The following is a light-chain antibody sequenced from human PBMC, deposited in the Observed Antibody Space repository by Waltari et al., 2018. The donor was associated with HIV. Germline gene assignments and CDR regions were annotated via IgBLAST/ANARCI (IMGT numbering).Light chain of an antibody. CDR2: GNR. V-gene: IGLV1-40*01. CDR1: SSNIGAGYD. CDR3: QSYDSDLSSWF. Sequence: QSVLTQSPSVSGAPGQRVTISCTGSSSNIGAGYDVLWYQQLPGTAPKLLIYGNRNRPSGVPDRFSASKSGASAFLAITGLRAEDEATYYCQSYDSDLSSWFFGGGTKLTV. J-gene: IGLJ2*01.